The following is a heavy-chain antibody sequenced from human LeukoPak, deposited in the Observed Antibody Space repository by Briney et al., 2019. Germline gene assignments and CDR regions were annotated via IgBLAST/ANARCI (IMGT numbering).Heavy chain of an antibody. Sequence: LPGGSLRLSCAASGFTFSSYSMNWVRQAPGKGLEWVSYISSSSSTIYYADSVKGRFTISRDNAKNSLYLQMNSLRAEDTAVYYCARDGAYYYDSSGYYYHDAFDIWGQGTMVTVSS. CDR1: GFTFSSYS. CDR3: ARDGAYYYDSSGYYYHDAFDI. V-gene: IGHV3-48*04. J-gene: IGHJ3*02. CDR2: ISSSSSTI. D-gene: IGHD3-22*01.